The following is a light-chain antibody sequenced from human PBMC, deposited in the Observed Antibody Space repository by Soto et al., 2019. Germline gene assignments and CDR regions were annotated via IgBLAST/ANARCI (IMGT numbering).Light chain of an antibody. CDR2: GAS. V-gene: IGKV3-15*01. J-gene: IGKJ1*01. Sequence: EIVLTQSPATLSLSPGERATLSCRASQSVSSYLAWYQQKPGQAPRLLIYGASTRATGIPARFSGSGSGTEFTLTISSLESEDSAVYYCQQYNNWPPWTFGQGTKVDIK. CDR3: QQYNNWPPWT. CDR1: QSVSSY.